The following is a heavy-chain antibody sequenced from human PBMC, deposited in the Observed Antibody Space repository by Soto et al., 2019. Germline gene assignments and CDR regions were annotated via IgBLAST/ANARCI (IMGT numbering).Heavy chain of an antibody. CDR3: ATSANCISSTCTRGGPYSYYYGMDV. J-gene: IGHJ6*02. D-gene: IGHD2-2*01. Sequence: GASVKVSCKDSGYSSTNYVIIWVRQAPGQGLEWMGWISANNGHTNYAQKLKGRLTMTTDTSTNTAYMELRTLRSDDTAVYYCATSANCISSTCTRGGPYSYYYGMDVWGRGTTVTVSS. CDR1: GYSSTNYV. CDR2: ISANNGHT. V-gene: IGHV1-18*01.